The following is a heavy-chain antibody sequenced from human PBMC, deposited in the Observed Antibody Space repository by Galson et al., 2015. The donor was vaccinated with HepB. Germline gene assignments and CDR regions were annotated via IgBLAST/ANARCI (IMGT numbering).Heavy chain of an antibody. D-gene: IGHD3-22*01. CDR2: IDPSGSYT. CDR3: ARLTTYYYDSSGLPIDY. Sequence: QSGAEVKKPGESLRISCKGSGYSFTSYWISWVRQMPGKGLEWMGRIDPSGSYTNYSPSFQGHVTISADKSISTAYLQRSSLKASDTAIYYCARLTTYYYDSSGLPIDYWGQGTLVTVSS. V-gene: IGHV5-10-1*01. J-gene: IGHJ4*02. CDR1: GYSFTSYW.